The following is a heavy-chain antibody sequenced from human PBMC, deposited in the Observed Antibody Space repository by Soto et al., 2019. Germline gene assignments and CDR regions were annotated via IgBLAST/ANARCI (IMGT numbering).Heavy chain of an antibody. CDR1: GYTFTSYD. D-gene: IGHD5-18*01. J-gene: IGHJ6*03. V-gene: IGHV1-8*01. Sequence: QVQLVQSGAEVKKPGASVKVSCKASGYTFTSYDINWVRQATGQGREWMGWMNTNSGNTGYAQKFQGRVTMTRTTSISTAHLELSTLRSEDTAVYYCASATRVSYSYGSDYYYYYMYLWGKGTTVTVSS. CDR3: ASATRVSYSYGSDYYYYYMYL. CDR2: MNTNSGNT.